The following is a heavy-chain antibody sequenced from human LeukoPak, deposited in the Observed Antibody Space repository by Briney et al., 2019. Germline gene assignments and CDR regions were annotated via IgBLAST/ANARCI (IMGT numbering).Heavy chain of an antibody. V-gene: IGHV3-30*04. Sequence: PGGSLRLSCAASGFTFSSYAMHWVRQAPGKGLEWVAVISYDGSNKYYADSVKGRFTISRDNSKNTLYLQMNSLRAEDTAVYYCARERDSSGWSAPDYWGQGTLVTVSS. D-gene: IGHD6-19*01. CDR1: GFTFSSYA. CDR3: ARERDSSGWSAPDY. J-gene: IGHJ4*02. CDR2: ISYDGSNK.